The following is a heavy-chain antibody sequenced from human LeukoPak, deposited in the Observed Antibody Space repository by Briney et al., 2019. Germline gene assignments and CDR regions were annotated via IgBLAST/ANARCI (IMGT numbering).Heavy chain of an antibody. Sequence: GGSLRLSCAASGFPFDDYGMLWVRQAPGKGVEWVSLISWDGGSSYYADSVKGRFTISRDNSKNSLYLQMNSLRAEDTALYYCAKEARVYGSGSYPYYYYYMDVWGKGTTVTVSS. CDR1: GFPFDDYG. J-gene: IGHJ6*03. D-gene: IGHD3-10*01. CDR3: AKEARVYGSGSYPYYYYYMDV. CDR2: ISWDGGSS. V-gene: IGHV3-43D*03.